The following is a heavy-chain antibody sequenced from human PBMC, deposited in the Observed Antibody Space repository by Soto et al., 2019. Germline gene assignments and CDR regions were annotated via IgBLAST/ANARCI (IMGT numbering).Heavy chain of an antibody. CDR3: ARVRAARHGYYFDY. Sequence: QVQLVQSGAEVKKPGSSVKVSCKASGGTFSSYAISWVRQAPGQGLEWMGGIIPIFGTANYAQKIQGRVTITAEESRSTAYMELSSMRSRDTAVYYCARVRAARHGYYFDYWGQGTLVTVS. J-gene: IGHJ4*02. V-gene: IGHV1-69*12. D-gene: IGHD6-6*01. CDR1: GGTFSSYA. CDR2: IIPIFGTA.